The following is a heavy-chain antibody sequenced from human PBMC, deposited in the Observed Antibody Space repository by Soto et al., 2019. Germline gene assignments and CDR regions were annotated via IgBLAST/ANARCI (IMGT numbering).Heavy chain of an antibody. D-gene: IGHD4-17*01. J-gene: IGHJ4*02. CDR3: ARWETTVGFYI. CDR2: TSYDGSNN. Sequence: QVQLVESGGGVVQPGTSLRLSCVGSGFTFRSYVIHWVRQAPGKGLEWVALTSYDGSNNFYGDSVKGRFTISRHNSRNTVELQIDSLTCESTALYYCARWETTVGFYIWGQGTLVCVSS. V-gene: IGHV3-33*05. CDR1: GFTFRSYV.